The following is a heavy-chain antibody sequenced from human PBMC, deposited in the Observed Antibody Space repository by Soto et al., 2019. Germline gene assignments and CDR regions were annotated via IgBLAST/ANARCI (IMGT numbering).Heavy chain of an antibody. D-gene: IGHD3-9*01. V-gene: IGHV4-31*03. J-gene: IGHJ4*02. CDR3: ARRYGYYFDY. Sequence: TLSLTCTVSGGSISSSSFHWGWIRQPPGKGLEWIGYFYYSGSTYYNPSLKSRVTISVNTSKNQFSLKLSSVTAADTAVYYCARRYGYYFDYWGQGTLVTVSS. CDR2: FYYSGST. CDR1: GGSISSSSFH.